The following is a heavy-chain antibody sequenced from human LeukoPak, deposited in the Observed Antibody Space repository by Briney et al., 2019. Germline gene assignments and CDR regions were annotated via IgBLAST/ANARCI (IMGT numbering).Heavy chain of an antibody. CDR3: AKDRVVVISSTFDY. CDR2: ISGSGGST. CDR1: GFTFSSYA. V-gene: IGHV3-23*01. Sequence: GGSLRLSCAASGFTFSSYAMSWVRQAPGKGLEWVSAISGSGGSTYYADSVKGRFTISRDNSKNALYLQMNSLRAEDTAVYYCAKDRVVVISSTFDYWGQGTLVTVSS. D-gene: IGHD3-22*01. J-gene: IGHJ4*02.